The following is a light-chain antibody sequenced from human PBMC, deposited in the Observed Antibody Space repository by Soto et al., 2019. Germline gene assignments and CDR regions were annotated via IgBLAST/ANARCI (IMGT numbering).Light chain of an antibody. J-gene: IGKJ1*01. V-gene: IGKV3-15*01. CDR2: GTS. Sequence: EIVMTQSPATLSVSPGERATLSCRASQSVSSNLVWSQQKPGQAPRLLIYGTSTRATGIPARFSGRGSGTEFTLTISSLQSEDIAVYHCQQYNKWPLRTFGQGTKVEIK. CDR1: QSVSSN. CDR3: QQYNKWPLRT.